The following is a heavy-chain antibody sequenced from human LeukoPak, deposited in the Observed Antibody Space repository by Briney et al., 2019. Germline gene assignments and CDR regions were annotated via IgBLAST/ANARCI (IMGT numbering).Heavy chain of an antibody. V-gene: IGHV3-43*02. D-gene: IGHD3-22*01. J-gene: IGHJ4*02. Sequence: PGGSLRLSCAASGFTFDDYAMHWVRQAPGKGLEWVSLISGDGGSTYYAGSVKGRFTISRDNSKNSLYLQMNSLRTEDTTLYYCAKDYYDSSGYMVHFDYWGQGTLVTVSS. CDR3: AKDYYDSSGYMVHFDY. CDR1: GFTFDDYA. CDR2: ISGDGGST.